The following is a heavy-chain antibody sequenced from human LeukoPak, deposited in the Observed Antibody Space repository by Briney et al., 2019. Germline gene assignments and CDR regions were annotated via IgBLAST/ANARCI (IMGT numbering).Heavy chain of an antibody. V-gene: IGHV3-23*01. Sequence: GGSLRLSCAASEFTFSNYAMSWVRQAPGKGLEWVSVINYSGTKTYYAQSVKGRFTISRDNSRNTLFLQMNSLGAEDTAVYYCAKDYQLVDSWGQGTLVTVSS. CDR1: EFTFSNYA. J-gene: IGHJ4*02. D-gene: IGHD1-1*01. CDR3: AKDYQLVDS. CDR2: INYSGTKT.